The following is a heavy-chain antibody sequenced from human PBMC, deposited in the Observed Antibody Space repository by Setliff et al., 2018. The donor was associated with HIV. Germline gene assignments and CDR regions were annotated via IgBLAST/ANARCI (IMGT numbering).Heavy chain of an antibody. V-gene: IGHV1-46*01. D-gene: IGHD1-26*01. CDR3: ARAGSGSPLILFDY. CDR1: GYIFTSYY. J-gene: IGHJ4*02. Sequence: GASVKVFCKASGYIFTSYYIHWVRQAPGQGLEWMGIINPSGGSISYAQKFQGRVTMTRDTSASTVFVELSSVRSEDTAVYYCARAGSGSPLILFDYWGQGTLVTVSS. CDR2: INPSGGSI.